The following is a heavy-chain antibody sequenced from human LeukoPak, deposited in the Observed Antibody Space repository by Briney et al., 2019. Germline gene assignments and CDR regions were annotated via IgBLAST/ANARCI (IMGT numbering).Heavy chain of an antibody. CDR3: AKRGRGVIVRYYFDY. CDR2: ISGSGGST. V-gene: IGHV3-23*01. CDR1: GFTFSSFA. D-gene: IGHD3-16*02. J-gene: IGHJ4*02. Sequence: GRSLRLSCAASGFTFSSFAMHWVRQAPGKGLEWVSAISGSGGSTYYADSVKGRFTISRDNSKNTLYLQMNSLRAEDTAVYYCAKRGRGVIVRYYFDYWGQGTLVTVSS.